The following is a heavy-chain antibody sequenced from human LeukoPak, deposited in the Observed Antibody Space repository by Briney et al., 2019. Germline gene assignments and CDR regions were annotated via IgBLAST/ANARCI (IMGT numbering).Heavy chain of an antibody. CDR2: INHSGST. CDR1: GGSFSGYY. D-gene: IGHD5-18*01. CDR3: ARGRKVYSYGPNWFDP. Sequence: SETLSLTCAVYGGSFSGYYWSWIRQPPGKGLEWIGEINHSGSTNYNPSLKSRVTISVDTSKSQFSLKLSSVTAADTAVYYCARGRKVYSYGPNWFDPWGQGTLVTVSS. J-gene: IGHJ5*02. V-gene: IGHV4-34*01.